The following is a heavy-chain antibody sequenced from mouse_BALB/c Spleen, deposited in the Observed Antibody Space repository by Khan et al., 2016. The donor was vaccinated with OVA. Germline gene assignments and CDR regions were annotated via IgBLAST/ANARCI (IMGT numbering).Heavy chain of an antibody. J-gene: IGHJ2*01. D-gene: IGHD1-1*01. CDR3: ASSCLRWDFDY. CDR1: GYNFNNYW. Sequence: QVQLKQSGAELAKPGASVKMSCKASGYNFNNYWIHWVKQSPGQGLEWIGYINPSTGYTEYNQNFKDKATLTADKSSRTAYMQLSSLTSEATAVLYCASSCLRWDFDYWGQGTTLTVSS. V-gene: IGHV1-7*01. CDR2: INPSTGYT.